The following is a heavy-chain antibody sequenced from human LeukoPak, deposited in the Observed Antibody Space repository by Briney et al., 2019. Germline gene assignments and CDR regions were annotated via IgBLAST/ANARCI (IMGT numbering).Heavy chain of an antibody. D-gene: IGHD3-10*01. J-gene: IGHJ6*02. CDR3: ARVARMVRGAHYYGMDV. CDR1: GGSISSYY. Sequence: SETLSLTCTVSGGSISSYYWSWIRQPPGKGLEWIGYIYYSGGTNYNPSLKSRVTISVDTSKNQFSLKLSSVTAADTAVYYCARVARMVRGAHYYGMDVWGQGTTVTVSS. CDR2: IYYSGGT. V-gene: IGHV4-59*01.